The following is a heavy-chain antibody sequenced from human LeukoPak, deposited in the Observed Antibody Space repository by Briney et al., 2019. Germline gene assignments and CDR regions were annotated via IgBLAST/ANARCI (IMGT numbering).Heavy chain of an antibody. CDR2: IHYSGST. V-gene: IGHV4-59*08. D-gene: IGHD6-19*01. CDR1: GGSISGYY. Sequence: KPSETLSLTCTVSGGSISGYYWSWVRQPPGRGLEWIGYIHYSGSTNYNPSLKSRVTISVDTSKNQFSLKLSSVTAADTAVYYCARLRIAVAGDVYYYGMDVWGQGTTVTVSS. CDR3: ARLRIAVAGDVYYYGMDV. J-gene: IGHJ6*02.